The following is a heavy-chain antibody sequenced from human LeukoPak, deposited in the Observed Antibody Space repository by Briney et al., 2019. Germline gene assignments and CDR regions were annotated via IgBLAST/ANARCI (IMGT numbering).Heavy chain of an antibody. V-gene: IGHV3-15*01. D-gene: IGHD3-10*01. J-gene: IGHJ4*02. CDR2: IKSKTDGGTT. Sequence: PGASLRLSCAASGFPFSVFYMSWVRQAPGKGLEWVGHIKSKTDGGTTDYAAPVKGRFTISRDDSKNTLFLQMNSLKTEDTAVYYCTLPWGSGSYYDYWGQGTLVTVSS. CDR3: TLPWGSGSYYDY. CDR1: GFPFSVFY.